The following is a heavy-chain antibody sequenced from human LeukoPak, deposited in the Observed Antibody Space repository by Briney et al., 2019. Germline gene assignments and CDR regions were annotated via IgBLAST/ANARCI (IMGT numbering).Heavy chain of an antibody. D-gene: IGHD2-2*02. CDR3: ERIVVPAAKPGGWFDP. Sequence: TSETLSLTCTVSGGSISSYYWSWIRQPPGKGLEWIGYIYYSGSTNYNPSLKSRVTISVDTSKNQFSLKLSSVTAADTAVYYCERIVVPAAKPGGWFDPWGQGTLVTVSS. J-gene: IGHJ5*02. CDR2: IYYSGST. CDR1: GGSISSYY. V-gene: IGHV4-59*01.